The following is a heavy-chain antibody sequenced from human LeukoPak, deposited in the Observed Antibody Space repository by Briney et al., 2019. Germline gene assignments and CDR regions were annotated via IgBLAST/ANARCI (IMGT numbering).Heavy chain of an antibody. CDR1: GYSISSGYY. CDR2: IYHSGST. D-gene: IGHD5-18*01. V-gene: IGHV4-38-2*02. CDR3: ARDYRGYSYNDY. J-gene: IGHJ4*02. Sequence: PSETLSLTCTVSGYSISSGYYWGWIRQPPGKGLEWIGSIYHSGSTYYNPSLKSRVTISVDTSKNQFSLKLSSVTAADTAVYYCARDYRGYSYNDYWGQGTLVTVSS.